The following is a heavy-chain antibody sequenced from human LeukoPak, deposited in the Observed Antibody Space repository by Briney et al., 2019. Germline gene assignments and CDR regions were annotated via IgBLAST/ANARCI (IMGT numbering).Heavy chain of an antibody. Sequence: GASVRVSCKASGGTFSSYAISWVRQAPGQGLEWMGGIIPIFGTANYAQKFQGRVTITTDESTSTAYMELSSLRSEDTAVYYCARVPTGVGGIAAAGTPYFDYWGQGTLVTVSS. CDR3: ARVPTGVGGIAAAGTPYFDY. J-gene: IGHJ4*02. D-gene: IGHD6-13*01. CDR2: IIPIFGTA. CDR1: GGTFSSYA. V-gene: IGHV1-69*05.